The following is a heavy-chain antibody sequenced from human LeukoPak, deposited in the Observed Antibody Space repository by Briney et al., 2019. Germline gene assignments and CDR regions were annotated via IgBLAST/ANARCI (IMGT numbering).Heavy chain of an antibody. J-gene: IGHJ4*02. CDR1: GFTFSSYG. CDR3: AKAMVRGIDY. CDR2: IRYDGSNK. D-gene: IGHD3-10*01. V-gene: IGHV3-30*02. Sequence: GGSLRLSCAASGFTFSSYGMHWVRQAPGKGLEWVAFIRYDGSNKYYADSVKGRFTISRDNSKNTLYLQMNSPRAEDTAVYYCAKAMVRGIDYWGQGTLVTVSS.